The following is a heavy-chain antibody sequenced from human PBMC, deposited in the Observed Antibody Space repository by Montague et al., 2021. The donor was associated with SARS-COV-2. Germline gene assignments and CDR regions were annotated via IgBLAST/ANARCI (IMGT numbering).Heavy chain of an antibody. CDR1: GAPISSANDY. CDR3: ARDRRGMAMAGRAYYYYYMDV. D-gene: IGHD6-19*01. CDR2: ISASGSS. V-gene: IGHV4-61*09. Sequence: TLFLTCSVSGAPISSANDYWTWIRQPAGKGLEWIGHISASGSSSYNPSLKSRVTIILDTSKQQFSLELTSVTAADTAVYYCARDRRGMAMAGRAYYYYYMDVWGKGTTVTVSS. J-gene: IGHJ6*03.